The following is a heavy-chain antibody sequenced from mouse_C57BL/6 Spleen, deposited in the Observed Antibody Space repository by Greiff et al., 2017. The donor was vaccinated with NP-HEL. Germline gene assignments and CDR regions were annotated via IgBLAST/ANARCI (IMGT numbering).Heavy chain of an antibody. J-gene: IGHJ4*01. Sequence: QVQLQQSGAELARPGASVKLSCKASGYTFTSYGISWVKQRTGQGLEWIGEIYPRSGNTYYNEKFKGKATLTADKSSSTAYMELRSLTSEDSAVYFCARSGDYHYAMDYWGQGTSVTVSS. CDR3: ARSGDYHYAMDY. D-gene: IGHD2-4*01. CDR1: GYTFTSYG. CDR2: IYPRSGNT. V-gene: IGHV1-81*01.